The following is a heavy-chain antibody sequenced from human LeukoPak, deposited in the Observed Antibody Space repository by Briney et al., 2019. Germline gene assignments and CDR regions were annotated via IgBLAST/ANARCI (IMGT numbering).Heavy chain of an antibody. CDR2: MNPNSGNT. CDR3: ARFNGRGVSNDY. D-gene: IGHD3-10*01. Sequence: ASVKVSCKASGYTFTSYDINWVRQATGQGLEWMGWMNPNSGNTDHAQKFQGRVTMTRNTSISTAYMELSSLRSEDTAVYYCARFNGRGVSNDYWGQGTLVTVSA. V-gene: IGHV1-8*01. CDR1: GYTFTSYD. J-gene: IGHJ4*02.